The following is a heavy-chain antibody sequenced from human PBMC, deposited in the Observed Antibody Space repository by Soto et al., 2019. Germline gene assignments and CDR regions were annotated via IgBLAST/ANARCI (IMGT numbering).Heavy chain of an antibody. V-gene: IGHV3-15*01. CDR3: TTDTYYDFWSGPEYYYMDV. D-gene: IGHD3-3*01. Sequence: GGSLRLSCAASGFTFSNAWMSWVRQAPGKGLEWVGRIKSKTDGGTTDYAAPVKGRFTISRDDSKNTLYLQMNSLKTEDTAVYYCTTDTYYDFWSGPEYYYMDVWGKGTTVTVSS. CDR1: GFTFSNAW. CDR2: IKSKTDGGTT. J-gene: IGHJ6*03.